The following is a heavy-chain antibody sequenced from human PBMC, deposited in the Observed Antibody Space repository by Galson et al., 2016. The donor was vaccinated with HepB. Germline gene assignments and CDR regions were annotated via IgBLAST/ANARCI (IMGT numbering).Heavy chain of an antibody. CDR3: AKGNWAVATYF. V-gene: IGHV3-23*01. CDR2: VSGTGDTT. Sequence: SLRLSCAASAFTFDSQPMSWVRQAPGKGLEWVSAVSGTGDTTYADSVRGRFTISRDNSKNTLYLQMNSLRADDTAVHYCAKGNWAVATYFWGQGILVTVPS. D-gene: IGHD5-12*01. J-gene: IGHJ1*01. CDR1: AFTFDSQP.